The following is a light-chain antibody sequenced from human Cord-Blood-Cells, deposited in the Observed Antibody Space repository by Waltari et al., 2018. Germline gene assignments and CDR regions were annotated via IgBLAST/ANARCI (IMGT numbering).Light chain of an antibody. J-gene: IGKJ1*01. Sequence: DIVMTQCRDSMAVSLREGATINCKSSQSVLYSSNNKNYLAWYQQKPGQPPKLLIYWASTRESGVPDRFSGSGSGTDFALTISSLQAEDVAVYYCQQYYSTPWTFGQGTKVEIK. V-gene: IGKV4-1*01. CDR1: QSVLYSSNNKNY. CDR3: QQYYSTPWT. CDR2: WAS.